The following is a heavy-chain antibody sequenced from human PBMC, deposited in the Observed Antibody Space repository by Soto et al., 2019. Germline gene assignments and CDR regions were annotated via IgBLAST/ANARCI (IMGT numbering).Heavy chain of an antibody. J-gene: IGHJ5*02. CDR1: GGSISSSSYY. CDR2: IYYSGST. V-gene: IGHV4-39*01. CDR3: ARHELKWFDP. Sequence: SETLSLTCTVSGGSISSSSYYWGWIRQPPGKGLEWIGSIYYSGSTYYNPSLKSRVTISVDTSKNQFSLKLSSVTAADTAVYYRARHELKWFDPWGQGTLVTVSS. D-gene: IGHD1-7*01.